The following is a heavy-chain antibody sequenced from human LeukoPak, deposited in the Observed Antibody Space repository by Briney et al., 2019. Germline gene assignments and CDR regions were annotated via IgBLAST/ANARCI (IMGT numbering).Heavy chain of an antibody. V-gene: IGHV4-59*01. Sequence: KASETLSLTCNVSGGSIRGYYWSWIRQPPGKGLEWIGYIYFSGSTNYNPSLKSRVTMSVDPSKNQFSLKVSSVTAADTAVYYCARVFDSGSQAYFYYLDVWGKGTTVTIFS. D-gene: IGHD3-10*01. CDR2: IYFSGST. CDR3: ARVFDSGSQAYFYYLDV. CDR1: GGSIRGYY. J-gene: IGHJ6*03.